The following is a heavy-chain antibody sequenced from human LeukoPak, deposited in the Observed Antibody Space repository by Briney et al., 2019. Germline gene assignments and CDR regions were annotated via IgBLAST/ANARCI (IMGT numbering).Heavy chain of an antibody. CDR1: GFTFSTNG. V-gene: IGHV3-30*02. CDR2: MRHDESNK. D-gene: IGHD1-1*01. J-gene: IGHJ3*02. CDR3: AKKNDEKGGIDI. Sequence: GGSLRLSRAASGFTFSTNGMQWVRLAPGKGLEWVAFMRHDESNKYYADSVKGRFTISRDNSKNTLHLQMNSLRAEDTAVYYCAKKNDEKGGIDIWGQGTMVTVSS.